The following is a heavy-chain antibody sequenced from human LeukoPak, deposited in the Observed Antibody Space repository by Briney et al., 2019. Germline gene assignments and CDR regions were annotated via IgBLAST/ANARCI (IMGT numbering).Heavy chain of an antibody. CDR2: IYHSGTA. J-gene: IGHJ6*03. D-gene: IGHD3-3*01. V-gene: IGHV4-4*02. CDR3: ARVKIKGGITIFKEYHYMDV. CDR1: GGPISSSNW. Sequence: SGTLSLTCAVSGGPISSSNWWSWVRQPPGKGLEWIGEIYHSGTANYNPSLKSRVTISVDTSKNQFSLKLSSVTAADTVVYYCARVKIKGGITIFKEYHYMDVWGKGTTVTVSS.